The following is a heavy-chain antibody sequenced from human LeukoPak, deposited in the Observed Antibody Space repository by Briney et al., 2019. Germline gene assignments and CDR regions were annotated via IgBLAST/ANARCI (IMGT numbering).Heavy chain of an antibody. V-gene: IGHV3-23*01. D-gene: IGHD5-12*01. Sequence: GGSLRLSCAASGFTFRTYAMSWVRQAPGKGLEWVSAVRGSGSDTYYADSVKGRFTISRDNSKNTLYLQMNSLRAEDTAIYYCAKTSRVNSAYDSPFDYWGQGTLVTVSS. CDR2: VRGSGSDT. CDR3: AKTSRVNSAYDSPFDY. J-gene: IGHJ4*02. CDR1: GFTFRTYA.